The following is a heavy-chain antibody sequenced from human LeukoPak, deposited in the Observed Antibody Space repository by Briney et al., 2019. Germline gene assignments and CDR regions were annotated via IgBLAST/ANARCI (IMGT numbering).Heavy chain of an antibody. J-gene: IGHJ6*02. Sequence: PSETLSLTCTVSGGSISSSSYYWGGIRQPPGKGLEWMGSIYYSGSTYYNPSLKSRVTISVDTSKNQFSLKLSSVTAADTAVYYCASYHPTTYYYGMDVWGQGTTVTVSS. V-gene: IGHV4-39*01. CDR2: IYYSGST. D-gene: IGHD1-1*01. CDR1: GGSISSSSYY. CDR3: ASYHPTTYYYGMDV.